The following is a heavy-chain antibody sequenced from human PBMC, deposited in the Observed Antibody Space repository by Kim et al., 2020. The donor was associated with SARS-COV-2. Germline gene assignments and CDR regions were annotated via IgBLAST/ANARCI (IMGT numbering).Heavy chain of an antibody. J-gene: IGHJ6*03. CDR2: INPNSGGT. Sequence: ASVKVSCKASGYTFTGYYMHWVRQAPGQGLEWMGWINPNSGGTNYAQKFQGRVTMTRDTSISTAYMELSRLRSDDTAVYYCARVSPDIDYYYYMDVWGKGTTVTVSS. D-gene: IGHD2-15*01. CDR3: ARVSPDIDYYYYMDV. V-gene: IGHV1-2*02. CDR1: GYTFTGYY.